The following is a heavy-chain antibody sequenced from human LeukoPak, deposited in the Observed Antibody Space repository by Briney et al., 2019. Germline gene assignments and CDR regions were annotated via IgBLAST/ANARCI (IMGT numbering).Heavy chain of an antibody. CDR1: GGFFSGHY. CDR2: INHSGNT. D-gene: IGHD1-26*01. J-gene: IGHJ6*03. CDR3: ARGKVGAPYYYYYYYMDV. Sequence: SETLSLTCGVYGGFFSGHYWTWIRQPPGKGLEWIGEINHSGNTNYNPSLKSRVTISVDTSKNQFSLKLSSVTAADTAVYYCARGKVGAPYYYYYYYMDVWGKGTTVTVSS. V-gene: IGHV4-34*01.